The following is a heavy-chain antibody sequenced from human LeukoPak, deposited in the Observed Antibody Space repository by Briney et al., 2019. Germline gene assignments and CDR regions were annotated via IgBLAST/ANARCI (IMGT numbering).Heavy chain of an antibody. D-gene: IGHD4-17*01. Sequence: PSETLSLTCTVSSGSISSYYWSWIRQPAGKGLEWIGRIYSSGSTNYSPSLKSRVTMSVDTSKNQFSLKLSSVTAADTAVFYCARQDYGDHLFDYWGQGSLVTVSS. V-gene: IGHV4-4*07. CDR1: SGSISSYY. CDR2: IYSSGST. CDR3: ARQDYGDHLFDY. J-gene: IGHJ4*02.